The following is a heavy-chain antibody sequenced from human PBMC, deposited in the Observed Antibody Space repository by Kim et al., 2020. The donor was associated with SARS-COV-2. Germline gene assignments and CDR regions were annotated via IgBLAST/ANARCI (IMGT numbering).Heavy chain of an antibody. D-gene: IGHD3-16*02. J-gene: IGHJ6*02. CDR1: GFTFSSYS. CDR2: ISSSSSYI. Sequence: GGSLRLSCAASGFTFSSYSMNWVRQAPGKGLEWVSSISSSSSYIYYADSVKGRFTISRDNAKNSLYLKMNSLRAEDTAVYYCARDLRLGELSLYDYYYGMDVWGQGTTVTVSS. V-gene: IGHV3-21*01. CDR3: ARDLRLGELSLYDYYYGMDV.